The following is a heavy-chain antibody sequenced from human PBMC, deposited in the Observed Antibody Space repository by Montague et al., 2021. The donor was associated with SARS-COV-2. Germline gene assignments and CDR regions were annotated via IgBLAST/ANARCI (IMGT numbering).Heavy chain of an antibody. Sequence: SETLSLTCTVSGGSVSSDSYYWSWIRQPPGKGLEWIGYFYYSGSTNYNPSLKSRVTISVDTSKNQFSLKLSSVTAADTAVYYCVYRDYHYYYGMDVWGQGTTVTVSS. V-gene: IGHV4-61*01. CDR2: FYYSGST. CDR3: VYRDYHYYYGMDV. J-gene: IGHJ6*02. CDR1: GGSVSSDSYY. D-gene: IGHD5-12*01.